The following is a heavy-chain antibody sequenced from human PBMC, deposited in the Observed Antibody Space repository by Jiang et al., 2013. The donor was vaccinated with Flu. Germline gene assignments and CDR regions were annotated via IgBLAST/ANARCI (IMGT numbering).Heavy chain of an antibody. CDR2: IYYSGST. J-gene: IGHJ6*02. V-gene: IGHV4-59*01. CDR1: GGSISSYY. Sequence: PGLVKPSETLSLTCTVSGGSISSYYWSWIRQPPGKGLEWIGYIYYSGSTNYNPSLKSRVTISVDTSKNQFSLKLSSVTAADTAVYYCARDPAHDYYYYYGMDVWGQGTTVTVSS. CDR3: ARDPAHDYYYYYGMDV.